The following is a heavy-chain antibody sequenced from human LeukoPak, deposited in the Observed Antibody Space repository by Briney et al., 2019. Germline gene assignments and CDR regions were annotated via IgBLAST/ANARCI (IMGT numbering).Heavy chain of an antibody. Sequence: PSETLSLTCAVYGGSFSGYYWSWIRQPPGKGLEWIGEINHSGSTNYNPSLKSRVTISVDTSKNQFSLKLSSVTAADTAVCYCARAQPITFGGVIVPNYFDYWGQGTLVTVSS. J-gene: IGHJ4*02. CDR1: GGSFSGYY. V-gene: IGHV4-34*01. D-gene: IGHD3-16*02. CDR3: ARAQPITFGGVIVPNYFDY. CDR2: INHSGST.